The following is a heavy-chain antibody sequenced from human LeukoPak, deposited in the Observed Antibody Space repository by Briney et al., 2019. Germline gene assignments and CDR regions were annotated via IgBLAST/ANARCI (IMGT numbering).Heavy chain of an antibody. J-gene: IGHJ4*02. V-gene: IGHV3-30-3*01. CDR1: GFTFSSYA. CDR3: ARDRRDY. Sequence: GGSPRLSCAASGFTFSSYAMHWVRQAPGKGLEWVAVISYDGSNKYYADSVKGRFTISRDNSKNTLYLQMNSLRAEDTAVYYCARDRRDYWGQGTLVTVSS. CDR2: ISYDGSNK.